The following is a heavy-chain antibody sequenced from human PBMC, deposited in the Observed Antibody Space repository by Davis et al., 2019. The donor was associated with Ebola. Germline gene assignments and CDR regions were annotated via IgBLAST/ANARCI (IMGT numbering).Heavy chain of an antibody. CDR2: IIPILGIA. CDR1: GGTFSSYT. V-gene: IGHV1-69*02. D-gene: IGHD3-10*01. CDR3: AVSYASAIPWEGYFDD. Sequence: SVNVSCKASGGTFSSYTISWVRQAPGQGLEWMGRIIPILGIANYAQKFQGRVTITADKSTSTAYMELSSLRSEDTAVYYCAVSYASAIPWEGYFDDWGQGTLVTVSS. J-gene: IGHJ4*02.